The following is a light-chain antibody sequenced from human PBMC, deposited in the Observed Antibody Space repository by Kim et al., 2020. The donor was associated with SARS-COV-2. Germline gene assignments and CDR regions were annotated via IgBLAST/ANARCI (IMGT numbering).Light chain of an antibody. CDR3: QAWDSITEVV. CDR2: QDV. J-gene: IGLJ2*01. V-gene: IGLV3-1*01. CDR1: NLGSRY. Sequence: SYELTQPPSVSVSPGQTATITCSGDNLGSRYVSWYQQRPGQSPVLVIYQDVKRPSGIPERFSGSNSGNTATLTISGAQAMDEADYYCQAWDSITEVVFGGGTQLTVL.